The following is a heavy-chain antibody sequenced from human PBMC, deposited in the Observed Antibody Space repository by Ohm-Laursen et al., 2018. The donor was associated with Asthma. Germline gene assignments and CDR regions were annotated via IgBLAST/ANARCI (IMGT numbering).Heavy chain of an antibody. V-gene: IGHV1-58*01. CDR1: GFTFTSSA. J-gene: IGHJ2*01. Sequence: SSVKVSCKASGFTFTSSAVQWVRQARGQRLEWIGWIVVGSGNTNYAQKFQERVTITRDMSTSTAYMELSSLRSEDTAVYYCARGRDVYSSSWLYWYFDLWGRGTLVTVSS. D-gene: IGHD6-13*01. CDR2: IVVGSGNT. CDR3: ARGRDVYSSSWLYWYFDL.